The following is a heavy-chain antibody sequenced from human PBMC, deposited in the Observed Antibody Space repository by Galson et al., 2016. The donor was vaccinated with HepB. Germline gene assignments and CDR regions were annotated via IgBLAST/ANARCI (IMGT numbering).Heavy chain of an antibody. CDR1: GDSISSYF. J-gene: IGHJ4*02. V-gene: IGHV4-59*01. CDR2: IYKSGST. Sequence: SETLSLTCTVSGDSISSYFWSWIRQTPGKGLEWIGCIYKSGSTNYSPYLNSRVTLSVDTSKNQFSLKLGSVTAADTAVYYCARGVTGTPYFDFWGQGALVTVSS. CDR3: ARGVTGTPYFDF. D-gene: IGHD2-21*02.